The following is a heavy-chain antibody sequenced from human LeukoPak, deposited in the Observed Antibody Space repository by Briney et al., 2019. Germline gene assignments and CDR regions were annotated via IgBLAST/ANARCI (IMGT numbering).Heavy chain of an antibody. J-gene: IGHJ4*02. Sequence: GGSLRLSCAASGFTFSIYSMNWVRQAPGKGLEWISYISSSSSTIYNADSVKGRFTISRDNTQNSLYLQMNSLRAEDTAVYYCARERDYRDLLNYWGQGTLVTVSS. D-gene: IGHD5-24*01. CDR1: GFTFSIYS. CDR3: ARERDYRDLLNY. V-gene: IGHV3-48*04. CDR2: ISSSSSTI.